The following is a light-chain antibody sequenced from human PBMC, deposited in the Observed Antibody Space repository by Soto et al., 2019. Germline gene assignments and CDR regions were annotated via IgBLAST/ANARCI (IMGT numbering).Light chain of an antibody. V-gene: IGLV4-69*01. CDR1: SGHSSYA. J-gene: IGLJ3*02. CDR3: QTWGTPWV. Sequence: QSVLTQSPSASASLGASVKLTYTLSSGHSSYAIAWHQQQPEKGPRYLMKLNSDGSHSKGDGIPDRFSGSSSGAERYLTISSLQSEDEAYYYCQTWGTPWVFGGGTKLTVL. CDR2: LNSDGSH.